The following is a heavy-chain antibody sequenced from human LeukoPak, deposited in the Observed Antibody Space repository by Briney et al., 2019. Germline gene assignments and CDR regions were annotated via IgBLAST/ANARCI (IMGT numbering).Heavy chain of an antibody. Sequence: SETLSLTCAVYGGSFSGYYWSWIRQPPGKGLEWIGEINHSGSTNYNPSLKSRVTISVDTSKNQFSLKLSSVTAADTAVYYCARADERSIGGLPNWGQGTLVTVSS. V-gene: IGHV4-34*01. CDR2: INHSGST. J-gene: IGHJ4*02. D-gene: IGHD2-2*01. CDR3: ARADERSIGGLPN. CDR1: GGSFSGYY.